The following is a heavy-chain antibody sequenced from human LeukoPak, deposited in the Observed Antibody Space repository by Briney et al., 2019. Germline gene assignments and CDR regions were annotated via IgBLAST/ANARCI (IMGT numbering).Heavy chain of an antibody. V-gene: IGHV3-23*01. CDR2: ISGSGGST. J-gene: IGHJ4*02. CDR3: AKASAMIVVVSKHFDY. Sequence: GGSLRLSCAASGFTFSSYAMNWVRQAPGKGLEWVSAISGSGGSTYYADSVKGRFTISRDNSKNTLYLQMNSLRAEDTAVYYCAKASAMIVVVSKHFDYWGQGTLVTVSS. CDR1: GFTFSSYA. D-gene: IGHD3-22*01.